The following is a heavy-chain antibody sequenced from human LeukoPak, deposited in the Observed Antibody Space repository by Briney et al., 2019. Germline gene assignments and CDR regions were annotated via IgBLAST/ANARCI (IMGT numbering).Heavy chain of an antibody. CDR1: GFTFNSFG. D-gene: IGHD5-18*01. J-gene: IGHJ4*02. V-gene: IGHV3-48*04. Sequence: GGSLRLSCATSGFTFNSFGMHWARQAPGKGLEWVSYISSSGSTIYYADSVKGRFTISRDNARNSLYLHMNSLRAEDTAVYYCARDLGGYSYGSHFDYWGQGTLVTVSS. CDR2: ISSSGSTI. CDR3: ARDLGGYSYGSHFDY.